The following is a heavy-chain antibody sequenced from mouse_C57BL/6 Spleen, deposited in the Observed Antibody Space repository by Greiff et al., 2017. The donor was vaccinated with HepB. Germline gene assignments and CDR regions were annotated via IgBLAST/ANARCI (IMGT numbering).Heavy chain of an antibody. CDR1: GYTFTDYN. Sequence: EVQLQQSGPELVKPGASVKMSCKASGYTFTDYNMHWVKQSHGKSLEWIGYINPNNGGTSYNQKFKGKATLTVNKSSSTAYMELRSLTSEESAVYYCARRASITTVVAEDAMDYWGQGTSVTVSS. D-gene: IGHD1-1*01. J-gene: IGHJ4*01. CDR3: ARRASITTVVAEDAMDY. CDR2: INPNNGGT. V-gene: IGHV1-22*01.